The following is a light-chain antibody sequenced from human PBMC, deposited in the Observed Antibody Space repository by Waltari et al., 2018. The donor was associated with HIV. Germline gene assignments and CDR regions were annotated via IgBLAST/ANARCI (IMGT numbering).Light chain of an antibody. CDR1: QTLLYSSNNKNY. V-gene: IGKV4-1*01. J-gene: IGKJ4*01. Sequence: DIVMTQSPDSLAVSLGERATVPCKARQTLLYSSNNKNYLAWYQHKPGQPPKLLIYWASTRQSGVPDRFSGSGSGTNFSLTINKLQAEDVATYYCQQYYRTPLTFGGGTRVELK. CDR3: QQYYRTPLT. CDR2: WAS.